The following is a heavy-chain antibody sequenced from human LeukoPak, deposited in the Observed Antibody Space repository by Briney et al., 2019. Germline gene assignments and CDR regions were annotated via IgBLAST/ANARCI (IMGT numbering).Heavy chain of an antibody. CDR2: IRYDGSNK. D-gene: IGHD1-26*01. CDR3: ARVEVGARGYDY. J-gene: IGHJ4*02. V-gene: IGHV3-30*02. Sequence: GGSLRLSCAASGFTFSSYGMHWVRQAPGKGLEWVAFIRYDGSNKYYADSVKGRFTISRDNSKNTLYLQMNSLRAEDTAVYYCARVEVGARGYDYWGQGTLVTVSS. CDR1: GFTFSSYG.